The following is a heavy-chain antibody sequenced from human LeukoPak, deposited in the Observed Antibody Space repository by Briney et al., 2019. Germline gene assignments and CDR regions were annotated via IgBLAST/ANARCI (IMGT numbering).Heavy chain of an antibody. Sequence: GGSLRLSCAASGFTFSSYAMSWVRQAPGKGLEWVSAISGSGGSTYYADSVKGRFTISRDNSKNTLYLQMNSLRAEDTAVYYCAKDLRGYCSGGSCYQYYLDYWGQGTLVTVSS. CDR2: ISGSGGST. CDR3: AKDLRGYCSGGSCYQYYLDY. D-gene: IGHD2-15*01. CDR1: GFTFSSYA. J-gene: IGHJ4*02. V-gene: IGHV3-23*01.